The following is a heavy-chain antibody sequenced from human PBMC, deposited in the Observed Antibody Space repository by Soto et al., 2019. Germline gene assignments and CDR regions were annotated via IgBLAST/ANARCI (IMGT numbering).Heavy chain of an antibody. J-gene: IGHJ4*02. Sequence: VQLVESGGGVVQPGRSLRLSCAASGFPFSDYAMHWVRQAPGKGVEWVAGVSHDGRNTHYADSVKGRFTISRDSSKNTVSLEMTSLRAEDTAVYYFAKGGRQWLVTSDFNYWGQGALVTVSS. CDR3: AKGGRQWLVTSDFNY. CDR2: VSHDGRNT. V-gene: IGHV3-30*18. CDR1: GFPFSDYA. D-gene: IGHD6-19*01.